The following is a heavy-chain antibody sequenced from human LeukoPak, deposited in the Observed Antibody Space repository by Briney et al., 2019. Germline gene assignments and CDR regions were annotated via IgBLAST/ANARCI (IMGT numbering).Heavy chain of an antibody. D-gene: IGHD6-13*01. CDR2: IYHSGST. J-gene: IGHJ3*02. CDR3: AGGARIAAASGAFDI. V-gene: IGHV4-38-2*02. CDR1: GYSISSGYY. Sequence: SETLSLTCTVSGYSISSGYYWGRIRQPPGKGLEWIGSIYHSGSTYYNPSLKSRVTISVDTSKNQFSLKLSSMTAADTAVYYCAGGARIAAASGAFDIWGQGTMVTVSS.